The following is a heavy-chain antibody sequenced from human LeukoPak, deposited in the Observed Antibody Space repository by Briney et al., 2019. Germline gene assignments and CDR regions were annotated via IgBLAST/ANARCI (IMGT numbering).Heavy chain of an antibody. CDR1: GGSISSSIYY. J-gene: IGHJ3*02. V-gene: IGHV4-39*07. D-gene: IGHD4-17*01. Sequence: SETLSLTCIVSGGSISSSIYYWAWVRQPPGKGLEWIGTVFYNGATQYSPSLRSRVTISIDTSTNQFSLKLTSVTAADTALYYCARENTGTNAFDIWGQGSMVTVSS. CDR3: ARENTGTNAFDI. CDR2: VFYNGAT.